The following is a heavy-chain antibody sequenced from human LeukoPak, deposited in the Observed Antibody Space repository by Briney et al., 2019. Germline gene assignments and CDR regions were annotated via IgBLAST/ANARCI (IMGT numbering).Heavy chain of an antibody. CDR1: GYTSTRYY. D-gene: IGHD3-22*01. CDR2: VNPNRSGT. V-gene: IGHV1-2*04. Sequence: AAVKVSCKPSGYTSTRYYMHGVGQAPGQGLEWMGWVNPNRSGTNYAKKFQDWVTTTRDTSISTAYMEMSRLRSDDTAVYYCARELYYYDSSGYPLNWFDPWGQGTLVTVSS. J-gene: IGHJ5*02. CDR3: ARELYYYDSSGYPLNWFDP.